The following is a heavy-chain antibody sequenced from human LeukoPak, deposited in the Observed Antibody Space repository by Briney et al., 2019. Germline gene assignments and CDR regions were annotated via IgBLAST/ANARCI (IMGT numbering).Heavy chain of an antibody. CDR1: GGSISSSNW. V-gene: IGHV4-4*02. Sequence: SETLSLTCAVSGGSISSSNWWSWIRQPPGKGLEWIGEIYHSGSTNYNPSLKSRVTISVDKSKTQFSLKLSSVTAADTAVYYCARDLLGWELHYFDYWGQGTLVTVSS. CDR2: IYHSGST. J-gene: IGHJ4*02. D-gene: IGHD1-26*01. CDR3: ARDLLGWELHYFDY.